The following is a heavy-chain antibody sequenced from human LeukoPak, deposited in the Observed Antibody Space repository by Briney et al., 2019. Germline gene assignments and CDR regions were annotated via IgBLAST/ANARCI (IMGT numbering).Heavy chain of an antibody. CDR2: INHNGNVN. J-gene: IGHJ6*02. Sequence: GGSLRLSCAASGFTFSSYWMNWARQAPGKGLEWVASINHNGNVNYYVDSVKGRFTISRDNAKNSLYLQMSNVRAEDTAVYFCARGCGLDVWGQGATVTVSS. CDR1: GFTFSSYW. D-gene: IGHD2-8*01. CDR3: ARGCGLDV. V-gene: IGHV3-7*03.